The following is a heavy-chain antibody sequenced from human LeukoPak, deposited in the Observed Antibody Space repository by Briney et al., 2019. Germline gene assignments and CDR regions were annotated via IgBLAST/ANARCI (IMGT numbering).Heavy chain of an antibody. J-gene: IGHJ5*02. D-gene: IGHD6-19*01. CDR1: GGSISNYY. Sequence: PSETLSLTCTVSGGSISNYYWSWIRQPPGKGLEWIGYIYYSGSTNYNPSLKSRVTISVDTSKNQFSLRLSSVTAADTAVYYCARSAYSSGWYGGVNWFDPWGQGTLVTVSS. V-gene: IGHV4-59*01. CDR2: IYYSGST. CDR3: ARSAYSSGWYGGVNWFDP.